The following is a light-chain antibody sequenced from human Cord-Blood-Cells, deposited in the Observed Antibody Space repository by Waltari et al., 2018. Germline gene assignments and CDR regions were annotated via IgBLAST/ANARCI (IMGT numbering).Light chain of an antibody. V-gene: IGKV3-15*01. CDR3: QQYNNWPFT. CDR1: QSVSSN. Sequence: EIVMTQSPATLSVSPGERATLSCRASQSVSSNLAWYQQKPGQAPRLLIYGASTRATGIPARFSGSGSGTEFTLTIGGLQSEDFAVYYCQQYNNWPFTFGPGTKVDIK. J-gene: IGKJ3*01. CDR2: GAS.